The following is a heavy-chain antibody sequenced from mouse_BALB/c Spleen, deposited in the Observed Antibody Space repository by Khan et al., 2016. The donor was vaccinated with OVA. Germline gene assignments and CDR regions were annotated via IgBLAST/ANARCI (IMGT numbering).Heavy chain of an antibody. CDR3: ARDGAYYRNDGWFAY. CDR2: INPSSGYT. J-gene: IGHJ3*01. D-gene: IGHD2-14*01. CDR1: GYTFTSYT. V-gene: IGHV1-4*01. Sequence: LQQSGAELARPGASVKMSCKASGYTFTSYTIHWIKQRPGQGLEWIGYINPSSGYTNYNQKFKDKATLTADKSSTTAYMQLSSLTSDDSAVYYCARDGAYYRNDGWFAYWGQGTLVTVSA.